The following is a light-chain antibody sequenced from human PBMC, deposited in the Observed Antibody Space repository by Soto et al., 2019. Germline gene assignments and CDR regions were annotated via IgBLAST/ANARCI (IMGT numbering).Light chain of an antibody. J-gene: IGKJ5*01. CDR1: QGVGSKY. CDR2: AAS. V-gene: IGKV3-20*01. CDR3: QQYGHSPGIN. Sequence: EIALTRSPGTLYLSPGERATLSCRASQGVGSKYLAWYQQKPGQAPRLLIYAASTRATGIPDRLSGSGSGTDFTRTISSLEPENFTVYYCQQYGHSPGINFGQGTRLEI.